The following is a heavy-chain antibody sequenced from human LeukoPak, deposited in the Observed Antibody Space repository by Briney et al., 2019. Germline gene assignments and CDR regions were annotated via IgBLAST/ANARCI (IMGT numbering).Heavy chain of an antibody. CDR3: ARQFRIAAAGTYQRNVYY. D-gene: IGHD6-13*01. Sequence: SETLSLTCTVSGGSISSSSYYWGWIRQPPGKGLEWIGSIYYSGSTYYNPSLKSRVTISVDTSKNQFSLKLSSVTAADTAVYYCARQFRIAAAGTYQRNVYYWGQGTLVTVSS. CDR2: IYYSGST. V-gene: IGHV4-39*01. CDR1: GGSISSSSYY. J-gene: IGHJ4*02.